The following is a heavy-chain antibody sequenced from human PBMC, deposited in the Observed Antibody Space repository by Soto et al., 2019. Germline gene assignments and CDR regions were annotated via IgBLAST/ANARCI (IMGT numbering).Heavy chain of an antibody. J-gene: IGHJ3*02. CDR2: ISAYNGNT. CDR1: GYTFTSYG. Sequence: ASVKVSCKASGYTFTSYGISWVRQAPGQGLEWMGWISAYNGNTNYAQKLQGRVTMTTDTSTSTAYMELRSLRSDDTAVYYCARDTIYGGNSGAFDIWGQGTMVTVSS. D-gene: IGHD2-21*02. V-gene: IGHV1-18*01. CDR3: ARDTIYGGNSGAFDI.